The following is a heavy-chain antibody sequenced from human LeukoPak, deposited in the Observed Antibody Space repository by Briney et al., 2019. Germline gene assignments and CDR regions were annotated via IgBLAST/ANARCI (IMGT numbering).Heavy chain of an antibody. Sequence: GGSLRLSCAASGFTFSSYAMSWVRQAPGKGLEWVSAISGSGGSTYYADSVKGRFTISRDNSKNTLYLQMNSLRAEDTAVYYCAKETDLYCTNGVCYPGAKFDYWGQGTLVTVSS. V-gene: IGHV3-23*01. CDR1: GFTFSSYA. CDR3: AKETDLYCTNGVCYPGAKFDY. J-gene: IGHJ4*02. D-gene: IGHD2-8*01. CDR2: ISGSGGST.